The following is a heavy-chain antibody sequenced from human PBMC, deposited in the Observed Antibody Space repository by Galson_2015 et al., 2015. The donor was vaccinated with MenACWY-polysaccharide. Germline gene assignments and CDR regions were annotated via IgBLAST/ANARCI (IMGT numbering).Heavy chain of an antibody. Sequence: SVKVSCKASGYSFTSYDINWVRQATGQGLEWMGWMNHKTGDAGFAQKFQGRVTMTRDTSISTAYMELSSLTSEDTAVYYCARVGYSNDFDYWGQGTPVTVSS. CDR2: MNHKTGDA. J-gene: IGHJ4*02. V-gene: IGHV1-8*01. CDR1: GYSFTSYD. D-gene: IGHD5-18*01. CDR3: ARVGYSNDFDY.